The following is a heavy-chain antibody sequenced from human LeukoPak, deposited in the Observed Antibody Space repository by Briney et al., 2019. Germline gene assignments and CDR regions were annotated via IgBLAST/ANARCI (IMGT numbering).Heavy chain of an antibody. J-gene: IGHJ6*03. V-gene: IGHV4-39*01. CDR1: GGSISSSSYY. D-gene: IGHD6-6*01. CDR3: ATPTWYSSSPRGYYMDV. CDR2: IYYSGST. Sequence: PSETLSLTCTVSGGSISSSSYYWGWIRQPPGKGLEWIGSIYYSGSTYYNPSLKSRVTISVDTSKNQFSLMLSSVTAADTAVYYCATPTWYSSSPRGYYMDVWGKGTTVTVSS.